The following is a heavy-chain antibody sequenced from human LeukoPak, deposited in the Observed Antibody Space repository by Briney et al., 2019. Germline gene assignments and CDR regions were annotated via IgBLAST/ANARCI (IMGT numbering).Heavy chain of an antibody. J-gene: IGHJ4*02. CDR1: GGSISSYY. V-gene: IGHV4-4*07. D-gene: IGHD1-26*01. Sequence: SETLSLTCTVSGGSISSYYWSWIRQPAGKGLEWIGRIYISGSGSTNYNPSLKSRVTISVDTSKNQFSLKLSSVTAADTAVYYCARGGGSGSYYQPFDYWGQGTLVTVSS. CDR2: IYISGSGST. CDR3: ARGGGSGSYYQPFDY.